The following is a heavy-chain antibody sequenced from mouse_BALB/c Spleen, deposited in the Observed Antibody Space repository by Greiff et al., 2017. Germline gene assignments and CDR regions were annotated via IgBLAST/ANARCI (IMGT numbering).Heavy chain of an antibody. Sequence: QVQLQQSGAELAKPGASVKMSCKASGYTFTSYWMHWVKQRPGQGLEWIGYINPSTGYTEYNQKFKDKATLTADKSSSTAYMQLSSLTSEDSAVYYCARSITTATGAMDYWGQGTSVTVSS. CDR3: ARSITTATGAMDY. J-gene: IGHJ4*01. D-gene: IGHD1-2*01. CDR1: GYTFTSYW. CDR2: INPSTGYT. V-gene: IGHV1-7*01.